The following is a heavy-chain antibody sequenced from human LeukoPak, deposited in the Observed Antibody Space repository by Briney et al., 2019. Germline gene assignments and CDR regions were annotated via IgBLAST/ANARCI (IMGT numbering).Heavy chain of an antibody. Sequence: GGSLRLSCAASGFTFSSYGMHWVRQAPGKGLEWVSAISGSGGSTYYADSVKGRFTISRDNSKNTLYLQMNSLRAEDTAVYYCAKSDCSSTSCYINYWGQGTLVTVSS. V-gene: IGHV3-23*01. CDR3: AKSDCSSTSCYINY. CDR1: GFTFSSYG. J-gene: IGHJ4*02. CDR2: ISGSGGST. D-gene: IGHD2-2*02.